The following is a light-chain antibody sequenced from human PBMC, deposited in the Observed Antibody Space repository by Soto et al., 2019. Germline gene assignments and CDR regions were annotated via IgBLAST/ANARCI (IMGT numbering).Light chain of an antibody. V-gene: IGKV3-11*01. CDR3: QQRLYWPIS. CDR1: QTVGRF. J-gene: IGKJ5*01. Sequence: DIVLTQSPATLSLSPGDRVTLSCRASQTVGRFLSWYQHSPGQGPRLLVYDASNRATGVPARFSGSGSETDFTPAISSLEPEDFAVYYCQQRLYWPISFGLGTRLEIK. CDR2: DAS.